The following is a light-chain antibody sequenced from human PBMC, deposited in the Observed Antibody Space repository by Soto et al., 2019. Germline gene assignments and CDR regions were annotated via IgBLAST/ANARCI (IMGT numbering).Light chain of an antibody. Sequence: DIVLTQTPLSPPVTLGQPASFSCRSSRSLLHSDGNTYLSWLHQRPGQPPRLLIYQISKRLSGVPDRFSGSGAGTSFTLKISRVEAQDVGIYFCMQSLQLRTFGQGTKVDIK. V-gene: IGKV2-24*01. CDR2: QIS. CDR1: RSLLHSDGNTY. J-gene: IGKJ1*01. CDR3: MQSLQLRT.